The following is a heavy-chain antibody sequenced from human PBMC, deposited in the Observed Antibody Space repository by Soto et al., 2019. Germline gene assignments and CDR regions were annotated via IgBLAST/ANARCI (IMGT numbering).Heavy chain of an antibody. CDR1: GFTFSSYA. CDR3: ARDQGYDSSGYYEH. CDR2: ISYDGSNK. V-gene: IGHV3-30-3*01. J-gene: IGHJ4*02. Sequence: PGGSLRLSCAASGFTFSSYAMHWVRQAPGKGLEWVAVISYDGSNKYYADSVKGRFTISRDKSKKTLYLQMSSLRAEDTAVYYCARDQGYDSSGYYEHWGQGTLVTVSS. D-gene: IGHD3-22*01.